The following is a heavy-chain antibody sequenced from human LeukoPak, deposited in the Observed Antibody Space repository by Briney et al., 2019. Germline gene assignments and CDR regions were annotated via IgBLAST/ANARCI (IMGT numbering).Heavy chain of an antibody. J-gene: IGHJ4*02. Sequence: PSETLSLTCTVSGYSISSGYYWGWIRQPPGKGLEWIGSIYHSGSTYYNPSLKSRVTISVDTSKNQFSLKLSSVTAADTAVYYCAVIPAGVVTGWGQGTLVTVSS. V-gene: IGHV4-38-2*02. CDR3: AVIPAGVVTG. CDR2: IYHSGST. D-gene: IGHD2-21*01. CDR1: GYSISSGYY.